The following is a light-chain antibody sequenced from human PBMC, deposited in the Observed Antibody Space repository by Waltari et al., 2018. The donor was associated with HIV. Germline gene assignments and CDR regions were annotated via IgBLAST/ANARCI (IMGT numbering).Light chain of an antibody. Sequence: QSVLTQPPSVSAAPGPKVPISCSGRRSTLGNNYISWYQQLPGTAPKLLIYDNNKRPSGIPDRFSGSKSGTSATLGITGLQTGDEADYYCGTWDNSLSAGGVFGTGTKVTVL. CDR1: RSTLGNNY. J-gene: IGLJ1*01. V-gene: IGLV1-51*01. CDR3: GTWDNSLSAGGV. CDR2: DNN.